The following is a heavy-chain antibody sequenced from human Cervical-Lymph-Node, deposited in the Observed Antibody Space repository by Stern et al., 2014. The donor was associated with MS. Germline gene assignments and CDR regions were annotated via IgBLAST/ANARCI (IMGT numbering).Heavy chain of an antibody. V-gene: IGHV4-31*01. CDR3: AAIGPLMEGAAFDI. Sequence: VQLVESGPGLVKPSQTLSLSCTVSGAPINSGGYYWTWIRQLPGKGLEWVGYIHHSGATFYNPSLKSPVSISVHPSENQFSLKLNSVTAADTAVYYCAAIGPLMEGAAFDIWGQGTMVTVSP. CDR1: GAPINSGGYY. D-gene: IGHD3-16*01. J-gene: IGHJ3*02. CDR2: IHHSGAT.